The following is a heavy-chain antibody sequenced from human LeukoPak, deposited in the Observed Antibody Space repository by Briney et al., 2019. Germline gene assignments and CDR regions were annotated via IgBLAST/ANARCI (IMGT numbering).Heavy chain of an antibody. J-gene: IGHJ4*02. CDR2: IWYDGSNK. CDR1: GFTFSSYG. CDR3: ARDPNCSSTSCEDYFDY. Sequence: GGSLRLSCAASGFTFSSYGMHWVRQAPGKGLEWVVVIWYDGSNKYYADSVKGRFTISRDNSKNTLYLQMNSLRAEDTAVYYCARDPNCSSTSCEDYFDYWGQGTLVTVSS. V-gene: IGHV3-33*01. D-gene: IGHD2-2*01.